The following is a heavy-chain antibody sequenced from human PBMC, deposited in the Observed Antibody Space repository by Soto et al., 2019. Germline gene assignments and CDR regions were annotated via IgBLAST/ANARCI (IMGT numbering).Heavy chain of an antibody. CDR1: GYTFTSYG. V-gene: IGHV1-18*01. CDR2: ISAYNGNT. Sequence: GASVKVSCKASGYTFTSYGISWVRQAPGQGLEWMGWISAYNGNTNYAQKLQGRVTMTTDTSTSTAYMELRSLRSDDTAVYYCARVVAVGDYPEYYYYMDVWGKGTTVTVSS. CDR3: ARVVAVGDYPEYYYYMDV. J-gene: IGHJ6*03. D-gene: IGHD4-17*01.